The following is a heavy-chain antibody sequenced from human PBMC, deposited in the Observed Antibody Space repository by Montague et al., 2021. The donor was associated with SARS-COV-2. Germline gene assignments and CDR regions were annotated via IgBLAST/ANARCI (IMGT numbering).Heavy chain of an antibody. D-gene: IGHD2-15*01. Sequence: PALGKPTQTLTLTCDFTGFSLITPGMCVTWVRQSPGKALEWLARIDWDGDVSYSTSLKTRLSVSKDTSRNQVVLTLSSVDPVDTATYYCARPNRCGYYYYFNLDVWGQGTTVIVSS. J-gene: IGHJ6*02. CDR1: GFSLITPGMC. V-gene: IGHV2-70*11. CDR2: IDWDGDV. CDR3: ARPNRCGYYYYFNLDV.